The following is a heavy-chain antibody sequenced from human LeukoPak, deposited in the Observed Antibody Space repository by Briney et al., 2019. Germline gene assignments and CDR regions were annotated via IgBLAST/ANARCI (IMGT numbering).Heavy chain of an antibody. CDR2: IYHSGST. V-gene: IGHV4-4*02. D-gene: IGHD5-12*01. CDR3: ARTTIVATTMKFDY. CDR1: GGSISSSNW. Sequence: SETLSLTCAVPGGSISSSNWWSWVRQPPGKGLEWIGEIYHSGSTNYNPSLKSRVTISVDKSKNQFSLKLSSVTAADTAVYYCARTTIVATTMKFDYWGQGTLVTVSS. J-gene: IGHJ4*02.